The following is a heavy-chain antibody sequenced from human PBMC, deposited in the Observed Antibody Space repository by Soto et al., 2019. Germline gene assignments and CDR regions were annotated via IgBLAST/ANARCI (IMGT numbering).Heavy chain of an antibody. V-gene: IGHV1-69*13. Sequence: SVEVSCKASGGTFSSYAMSWVRQAPGEGLEWMGGIIPIFGTANYAQKFQGRVTITADESTSTAYMELSSLRSEDTAVYYCARDGDDSSGYPTLDGAFDVWGQGTLDTVSS. CDR1: GGTFSSYA. CDR2: IIPIFGTA. CDR3: ARDGDDSSGYPTLDGAFDV. D-gene: IGHD3-22*01. J-gene: IGHJ3*01.